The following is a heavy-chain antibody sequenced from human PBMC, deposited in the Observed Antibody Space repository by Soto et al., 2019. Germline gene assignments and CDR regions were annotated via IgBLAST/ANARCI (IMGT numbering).Heavy chain of an antibody. V-gene: IGHV3-48*02. CDR3: ARDPGYYDRPGAFDI. J-gene: IGHJ3*02. Sequence: EVQLVESGGGLVQPGGSLRFSCAASGFTFSSYSMNWVRQAPGKGLERVSYISSSSSTIYYADSVKGRFTISKDNAKNSLYLQMNSLRDEDTAVYYCARDPGYYDRPGAFDIWGQGTMVTVSS. CDR2: ISSSSSTI. D-gene: IGHD3-22*01. CDR1: GFTFSSYS.